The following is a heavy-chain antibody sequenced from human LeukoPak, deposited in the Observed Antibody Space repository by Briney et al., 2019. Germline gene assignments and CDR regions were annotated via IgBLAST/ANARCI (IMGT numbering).Heavy chain of an antibody. CDR3: AKNLRHYGSGSYSTYYYYYYGMDV. CDR2: IKEDGSEK. CDR1: GFTFSRYW. V-gene: IGHV3-7*01. D-gene: IGHD3-10*01. J-gene: IGHJ6*02. Sequence: GGSLRLSCTASGFTFSRYWMSWVRQVPGKGPEFVANIKEDGSEKSYVDFVKGRFTISRDNVKNSVSLQMNSLRVEDTAVYYCAKNLRHYGSGSYSTYYYYYYGMDVWGQGTTVTVSS.